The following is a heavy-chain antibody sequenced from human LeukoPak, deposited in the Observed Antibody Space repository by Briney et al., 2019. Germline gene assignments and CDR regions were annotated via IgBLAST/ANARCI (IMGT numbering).Heavy chain of an antibody. V-gene: IGHV1-2*02. Sequence: ASVKVSCKASGYTFTGYYMHWVRQAPGQGLEWMGWINPNSGGTNYAQKFQGRVTMTRDTSISTAYMELSRLRSDDTAVYYCARGRTDYHDSSGSFPALGYWGQGTLVTVSS. CDR2: INPNSGGT. CDR3: ARGRTDYHDSSGSFPALGY. D-gene: IGHD3-22*01. CDR1: GYTFTGYY. J-gene: IGHJ4*02.